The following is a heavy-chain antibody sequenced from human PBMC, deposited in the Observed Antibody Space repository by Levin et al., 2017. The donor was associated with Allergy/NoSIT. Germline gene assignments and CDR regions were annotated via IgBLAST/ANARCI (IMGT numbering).Heavy chain of an antibody. CDR3: ARGGSSWQDY. D-gene: IGHD6-13*01. J-gene: IGHJ4*02. CDR1: GFTFSSYG. CDR2: IWYDGSNK. Sequence: GESLKISCAASGFTFSSYGMHWVRQAPGKGLEWVAVIWYDGSNKYYVDSVKGRFTISRDNSKNTLYLQMNSLRAEDTAVYYCARGGSSWQDYWGQGTLVTVSS. V-gene: IGHV3-33*01.